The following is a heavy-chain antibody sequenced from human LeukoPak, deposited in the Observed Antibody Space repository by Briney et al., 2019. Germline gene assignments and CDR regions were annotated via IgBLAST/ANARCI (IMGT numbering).Heavy chain of an antibody. CDR1: GGSLSGYY. Sequence: SETLSLTCAVYGGSLSGYYWSWIRQPPGKGLEWIGEINHSGSTNYNPSLKSRVTISVDTSKNQFSLKLSSVTAADTAVYYCARGVLLWFGVPMGFDPWGQGTLVTVSS. V-gene: IGHV4-34*01. D-gene: IGHD3-10*01. CDR2: INHSGST. CDR3: ARGVLLWFGVPMGFDP. J-gene: IGHJ5*02.